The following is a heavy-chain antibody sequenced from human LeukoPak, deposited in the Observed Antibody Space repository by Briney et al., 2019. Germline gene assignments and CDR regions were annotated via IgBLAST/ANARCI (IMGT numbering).Heavy chain of an antibody. CDR3: AKDVNPSAQTWMIVGAGGGADY. D-gene: IGHD3-10*01. Sequence: PGGSLRLSCVVSGFTFDDYAMHWVRQAPGKGLEWVSGITWNSGTIGYADSVKGRFTISRDNAKNSLFLQMNSLRVEDTALYYCAKDVNPSAQTWMIVGAGGGADYWGQGTLVTVSS. CDR2: ITWNSGTI. CDR1: GFTFDDYA. J-gene: IGHJ4*02. V-gene: IGHV3-9*01.